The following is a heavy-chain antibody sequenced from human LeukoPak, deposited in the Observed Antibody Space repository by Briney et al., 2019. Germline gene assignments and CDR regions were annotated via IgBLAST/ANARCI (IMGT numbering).Heavy chain of an antibody. D-gene: IGHD2-8*01. CDR2: INSDASST. CDR3: ARVQGHPPNGLDV. CDR1: GFTFSSYW. V-gene: IGHV3-74*01. Sequence: GGSLRLSCAASGFTFSSYWMHWVRQAPGKGLVWVTRINSDASSTSYADSVKGRFTISRDNAKNTLYLQMNSLRAEDTAVYYCARVQGHPPNGLDVWGQGTMVTVSS. J-gene: IGHJ3*01.